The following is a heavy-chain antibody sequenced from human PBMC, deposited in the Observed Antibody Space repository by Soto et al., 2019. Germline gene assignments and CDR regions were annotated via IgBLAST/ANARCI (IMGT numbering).Heavy chain of an antibody. Sequence: GGSLRLSCAASGFSFSTFDMNWVRQAPGKGLEWVSSITTTSNYIYYRGSVKGRFTISRDNAKNSLYLQMSNLRAEDTAVYYCVRVGSTNKNLRDSWLDPWGQGTVVTVSS. D-gene: IGHD2-8*01. CDR1: GFSFSTFD. CDR2: ITTTSNYI. CDR3: VRVGSTNKNLRDSWLDP. V-gene: IGHV3-21*01. J-gene: IGHJ5*02.